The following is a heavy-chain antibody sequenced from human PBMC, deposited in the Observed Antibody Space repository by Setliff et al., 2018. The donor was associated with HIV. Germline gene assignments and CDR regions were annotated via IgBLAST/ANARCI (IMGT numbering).Heavy chain of an antibody. CDR1: GGSITNNNNNY. D-gene: IGHD5-12*01. CDR2: IYYGSGAT. J-gene: IGHJ4*02. V-gene: IGHV4-39*01. CDR3: ARPLDGYTSDFDY. Sequence: PSETLSLTCTVSGGSITNNNNNYWGWIRQPPGKGLEWIGSIYYGSGATYYNPSLKSRVTISVDASNNQFSLRLTSVTAADTAVYYCARPLDGYTSDFDYWGQGTLVTVSS.